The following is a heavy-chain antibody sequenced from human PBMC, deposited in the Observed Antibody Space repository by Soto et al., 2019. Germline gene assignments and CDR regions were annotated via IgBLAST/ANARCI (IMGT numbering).Heavy chain of an antibody. CDR1: GFTFSSYG. CDR2: ISYDGSNK. D-gene: IGHD2-2*01. J-gene: IGHJ3*02. CDR3: AKDEGVRVVPAATDAFDI. Sequence: PGGSLRLSCAASGFTFSSYGMHWVRQAPGKGLEWVAVISYDGSNKYYADSVKGRFTISRDNSKNTLYLQMNSLRAEDTAVYYCAKDEGVRVVPAATDAFDIWGQGTMVTV. V-gene: IGHV3-30*18.